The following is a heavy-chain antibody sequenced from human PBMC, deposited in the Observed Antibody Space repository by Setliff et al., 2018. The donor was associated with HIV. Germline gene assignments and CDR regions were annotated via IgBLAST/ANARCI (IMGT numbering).Heavy chain of an antibody. Sequence: SETLSLTSTVSGDSISTSNSYWGWVRQPPGKGLEWIGSLYYGGSTYYNPSLKSRVTISVDTSKNHFSLKLSSVTAADTAVYYCARHQVIPTVIGAFDIWGQGTVVTVSS. CDR1: GDSISTSNSY. D-gene: IGHD3-16*02. V-gene: IGHV4-39*01. CDR2: LYYGGST. J-gene: IGHJ3*02. CDR3: ARHQVIPTVIGAFDI.